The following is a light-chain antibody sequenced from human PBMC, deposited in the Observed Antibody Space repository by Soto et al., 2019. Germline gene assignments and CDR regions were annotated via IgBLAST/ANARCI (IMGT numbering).Light chain of an antibody. CDR2: GAS. J-gene: IGKJ3*01. CDR1: QNVNNNY. Sequence: EIVLTQSPGTLSLSPGERATLSCRASQNVNNNYLAWYQQKPGQAPRLLIYGASSRATGIPDRFSGSGSGTDFTLTISRLEPEDFAVYYCQQYGSSFTFGPGTKVDFK. CDR3: QQYGSSFT. V-gene: IGKV3-20*01.